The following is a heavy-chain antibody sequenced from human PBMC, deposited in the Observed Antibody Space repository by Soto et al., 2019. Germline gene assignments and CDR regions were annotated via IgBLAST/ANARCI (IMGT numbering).Heavy chain of an antibody. CDR2: ISYDGSNK. CDR3: ARDLTSGDPDI. CDR1: GFTFSSYA. Sequence: QVQLVESGGGVVQPGRSLRLSCAASGFTFSSYAMHWVRQAPGTGLEWVAVISYDGSNKYYADSVKGRFTISRDNSKNTLDLQMNSLRAEDTAVYYCARDLTSGDPDIWGQGTLVTVAS. V-gene: IGHV3-30-3*01. D-gene: IGHD5-12*01. J-gene: IGHJ4*02.